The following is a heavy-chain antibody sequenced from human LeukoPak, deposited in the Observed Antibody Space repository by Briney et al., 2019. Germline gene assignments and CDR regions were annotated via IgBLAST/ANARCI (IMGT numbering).Heavy chain of an antibody. CDR2: TYSGGST. CDR3: ARDNYYNGMDV. V-gene: IGHV3-53*01. CDR1: GFTFSDYY. J-gene: IGHJ6*02. Sequence: GGSLRLSCAASGFTFSDYYMSWIRQAPGKGLEWVSVTYSGGSTYYADSVKGRFTISRDKSKNTLDLQMNSLRAEDTAVYYCARDNYYNGMDVWGQGTTVTVSS.